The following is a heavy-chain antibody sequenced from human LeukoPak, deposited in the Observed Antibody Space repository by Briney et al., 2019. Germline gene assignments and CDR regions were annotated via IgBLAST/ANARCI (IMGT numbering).Heavy chain of an antibody. J-gene: IGHJ3*02. CDR2: ISAYNGNT. D-gene: IGHD3-10*01. Sequence: ASVTVSCKASGYTFTSYGISWVRQAPGQGLEWMGWISAYNGNTNYAQKLQGRVTMTTDTSTSTAYMELRSLRSDDTAVYYCARDSITMVRGVDDDAFDIWGQGTMVTVSS. CDR3: ARDSITMVRGVDDDAFDI. CDR1: GYTFTSYG. V-gene: IGHV1-18*01.